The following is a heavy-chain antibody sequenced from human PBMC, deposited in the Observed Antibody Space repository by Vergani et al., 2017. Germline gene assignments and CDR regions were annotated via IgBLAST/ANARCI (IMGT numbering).Heavy chain of an antibody. CDR2: IYTSGST. D-gene: IGHD4-11*01. J-gene: IGHJ3*02. V-gene: IGHV4-61*02. CDR1: GSSISSGSYY. CDR3: ARDGTTVDAFDI. Sequence: QVQLQESGPGLVKPSQTLSLTCTVSGSSISSGSYYWSWIRQPAGKGLEWIGRIYTSGSTNYNPSLKSRVTMSVDTSKNQFSLKLSSVTAADTAVYYCARDGTTVDAFDIWGQGTMVTVSS.